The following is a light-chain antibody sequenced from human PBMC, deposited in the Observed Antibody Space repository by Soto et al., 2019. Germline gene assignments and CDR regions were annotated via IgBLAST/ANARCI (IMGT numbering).Light chain of an antibody. CDR1: SSDVGGYNF. CDR2: EVS. CDR3: SSYTSSITVV. Sequence: QSALTQPASVSGSPGQSITISCTGTSSDVGGYNFVAWYQQHPGTAPKLLIYEVSNRPSGVSNRFSGSKSGNTASLTISGLQAVDEADYYCSSYTSSITVVFGGGTKLTVL. V-gene: IGLV2-14*01. J-gene: IGLJ2*01.